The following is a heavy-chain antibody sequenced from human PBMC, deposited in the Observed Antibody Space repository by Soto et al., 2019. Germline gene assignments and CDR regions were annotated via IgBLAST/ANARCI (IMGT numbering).Heavy chain of an antibody. J-gene: IGHJ6*02. CDR1: GKSFTTYW. V-gene: IGHV5-10-1*01. CDR3: ARSYSSLDGYGMDV. CDR2: IDPADSYT. D-gene: IGHD6-13*01. Sequence: PGESLKISCKGSGKSFTTYWVTWVRQMPGKGLEWMGRIDPADSYTNYSPSFQGHVTISADKSISTAFLQWSSLKASDTAIYYCARSYSSLDGYGMDVWGQGTTVTVSS.